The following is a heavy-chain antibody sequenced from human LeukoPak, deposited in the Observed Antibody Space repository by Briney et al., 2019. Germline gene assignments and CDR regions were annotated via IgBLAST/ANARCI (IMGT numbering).Heavy chain of an antibody. CDR1: GFTFSSYG. CDR2: IRFDGTTK. J-gene: IGHJ4*02. V-gene: IGHV3-30*02. D-gene: IGHD3-22*01. CDR3: AKSDDSSGYWGGYFDY. Sequence: GGSLRLSCVSSGFTFSSYGMHWVRQAPGKGLEWVTFIRFDGTTKYYADSMKGRITISRDNSKNTLYLQMNSLRAEDTAVYYCAKSDDSSGYWGGYFDYWGQGTLVTVSS.